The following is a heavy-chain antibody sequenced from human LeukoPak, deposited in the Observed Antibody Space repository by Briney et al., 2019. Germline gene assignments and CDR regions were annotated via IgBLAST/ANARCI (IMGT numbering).Heavy chain of an antibody. CDR2: INSDGSST. D-gene: IGHD3-10*01. J-gene: IGHJ4*02. CDR3: ARVVAPMGPPSDY. V-gene: IGHV3-74*01. Sequence: GGSLRHSYAASRFTISNYWMHWVRQAPGKGLVWVSRINSDGSSTSYADSVKGRVTISRDNAKNTLYLQMNSLRAEDTAVYYCARVVAPMGPPSDYWGQGTLVTVSS. CDR1: RFTISNYW.